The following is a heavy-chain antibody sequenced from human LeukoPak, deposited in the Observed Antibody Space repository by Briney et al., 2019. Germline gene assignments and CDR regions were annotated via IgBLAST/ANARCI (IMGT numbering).Heavy chain of an antibody. CDR1: GFTFSSYA. D-gene: IGHD3-9*01. Sequence: PGGSLRLSCAASGFTFSSYAMSWVRQAPGKGLEWVSAISGSGGSTYYADSVKGRFTISRDNSKNTLYLQMNSLRAEDTAVYYCAKSLGYFDWFNWFDPWGQGTQVTVSS. CDR3: AKSLGYFDWFNWFDP. J-gene: IGHJ5*02. V-gene: IGHV3-23*01. CDR2: ISGSGGST.